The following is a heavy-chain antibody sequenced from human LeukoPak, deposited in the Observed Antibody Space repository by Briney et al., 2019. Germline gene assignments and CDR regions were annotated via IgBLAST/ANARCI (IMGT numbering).Heavy chain of an antibody. V-gene: IGHV4-34*01. Sequence: PSESLSLTCAVYGGSLSGYYRSWIRQPPGKGLEWIGEINHSGSTNYNPSLKSRVTISVDTSKNQFSLKLSSVTAADTAVYYCASGPTYCSGGSCPPGYWGQGTLVTVSS. CDR3: ASGPTYCSGGSCPPGY. D-gene: IGHD2-15*01. CDR2: INHSGST. J-gene: IGHJ4*02. CDR1: GGSLSGYY.